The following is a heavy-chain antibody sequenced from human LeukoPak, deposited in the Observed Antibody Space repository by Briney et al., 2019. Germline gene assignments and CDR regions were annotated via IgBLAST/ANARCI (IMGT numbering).Heavy chain of an antibody. D-gene: IGHD2-15*01. CDR1: GGSFSGYY. V-gene: IGHV4-34*01. CDR2: INHSGST. CDR3: ATGYCSGGSCYFGY. J-gene: IGHJ4*02. Sequence: SETLSLTCAVYGGSFSGYYWSWIRLPPGKGLEWIGEINHSGSTNYNPSLKSRVTISVDTSKNQFSLKLSSVTAADTAVYYCATGYCSGGSCYFGYWGQGTLVTVSS.